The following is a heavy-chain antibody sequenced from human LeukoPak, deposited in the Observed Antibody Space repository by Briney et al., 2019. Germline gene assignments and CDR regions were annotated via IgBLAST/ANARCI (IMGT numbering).Heavy chain of an antibody. CDR3: ARDWGRSTSCYSD. Sequence: GRSLRLSCAASGFTFTSYSMNWVRQAPGKGLEWVSTISGGGGSTYYADSVKGRFTISRDNSKNTLYLQVNSLRAEDTAVYYCARDWGRSTSCYSDWGQGTLVTVSS. CDR1: GFTFTSYS. J-gene: IGHJ4*02. V-gene: IGHV3-23*01. D-gene: IGHD2-2*01. CDR2: ISGGGGST.